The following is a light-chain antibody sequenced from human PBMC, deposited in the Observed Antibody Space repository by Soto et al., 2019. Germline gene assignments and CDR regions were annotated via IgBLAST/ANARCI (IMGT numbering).Light chain of an antibody. CDR2: QDT. CDR3: QAWDSSTVV. J-gene: IGLJ2*01. V-gene: IGLV3-1*01. CDR1: KLGNKY. Sequence: SYELTQPPSVSVSPGQTASITCSGDKLGNKYACWYQQRPGQSPVLVIYQDTKRPSGIPERFSGSNSGNTATLTISATQAMDEADYYCQAWDSSTVVFGGGTKLAVL.